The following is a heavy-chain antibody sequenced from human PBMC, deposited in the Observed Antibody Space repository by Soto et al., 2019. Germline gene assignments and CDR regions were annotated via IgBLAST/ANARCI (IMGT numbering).Heavy chain of an antibody. CDR2: IYPGDSDT. J-gene: IGHJ6*01. V-gene: IGHV5-51*01. CDR3: ASVREWELLSSQYGMDV. D-gene: IGHD1-26*01. CDR1: GYSFTSYW. Sequence: GESLKISCKGSGYSFTSYWIGWVRQMPGKGLEWMRIIYPGDSDTRYSPSFQGQVTISADKSISTAYLHWSSLKASDTAIYYCASVREWELLSSQYGMDVWGQGTTVTVSS.